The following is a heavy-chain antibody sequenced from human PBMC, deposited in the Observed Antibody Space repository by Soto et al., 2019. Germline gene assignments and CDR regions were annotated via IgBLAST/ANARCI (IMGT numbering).Heavy chain of an antibody. Sequence: EVQLVESGGGLVQPGGSLRLSCAASGFTFSSYWMNWVRQAPGKGLEWVANIKQDGSAKYYVDSVKGRFTISRDNAKNSLYLQMNRLRREDTAVYYCAVSSGWYIHQWGQGTLVTVSS. CDR3: AVSSGWYIHQ. D-gene: IGHD6-19*01. CDR1: GFTFSSYW. CDR2: IKQDGSAK. J-gene: IGHJ1*01. V-gene: IGHV3-7*01.